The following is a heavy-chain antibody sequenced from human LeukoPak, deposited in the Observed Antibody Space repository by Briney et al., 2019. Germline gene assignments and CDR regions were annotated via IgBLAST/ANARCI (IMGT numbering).Heavy chain of an antibody. CDR2: MYYSGGT. D-gene: IGHD5-24*01. CDR1: GGSINSYY. V-gene: IGHV4-59*01. CDR3: TRRCKDAYTLYCFDY. Sequence: SETLSLTCTVSGGSINSYYWSWIRQPPGKGLEWIGHMYYSGGTNYNPSLKGRVTISVDTSKNQFSLKLSSVTAADTAVYYCTRRCKDAYTLYCFDYWGQGTLVTVSS. J-gene: IGHJ4*02.